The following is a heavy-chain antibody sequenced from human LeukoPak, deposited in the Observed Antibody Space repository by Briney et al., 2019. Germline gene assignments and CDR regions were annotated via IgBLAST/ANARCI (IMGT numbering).Heavy chain of an antibody. V-gene: IGHV3-23*01. CDR2: IGGSGSTT. D-gene: IGHD3-10*01. CDR3: APRGYPTVFHY. J-gene: IGHJ4*02. CDR1: GFTFSSYA. Sequence: GGSLRLSCAASGFTFSSYAMSWVRQAPGKGLEWVSAIGGSGSTTYYADSVKGRFTISRDNSKNTVLLQMNRLRAKDTAVYYCAPRGYPTVFHYWGQGTLVTVSS.